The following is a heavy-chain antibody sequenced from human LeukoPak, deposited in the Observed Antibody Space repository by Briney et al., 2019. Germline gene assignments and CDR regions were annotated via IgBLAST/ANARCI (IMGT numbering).Heavy chain of an antibody. Sequence: GGSLRLSCAASGFTFDDYGMSWVRQAPGKGLEWVSGINWNGGSTGYADSVKGRFTISRDNAKNSLYLQMNSLRAEDTASYYCARVRYSSSWYAKMGYYMDVWGKGTTVTVSS. CDR2: INWNGGST. J-gene: IGHJ6*03. V-gene: IGHV3-20*04. CDR3: ARVRYSSSWYAKMGYYMDV. D-gene: IGHD6-13*01. CDR1: GFTFDDYG.